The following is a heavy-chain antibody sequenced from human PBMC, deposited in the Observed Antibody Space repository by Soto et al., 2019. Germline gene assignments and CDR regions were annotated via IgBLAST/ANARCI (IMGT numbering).Heavy chain of an antibody. D-gene: IGHD1-26*01. J-gene: IGHJ6*02. CDR2: VSANGDST. CDR3: ARGDRGGSGSPASYYLSGVDV. CDR1: GFTFSDYA. V-gene: IGHV3-23*01. Sequence: EVQVLESGGDLVQPGGSLRLYCAASGFTFSDYAMTWVRQAPGKGLDWVSSVSANGDSTYYADSVKGRFTISRDNSNNTLLLQMNSLRDEDTALFYCARGDRGGSGSPASYYLSGVDVWGQGTTVTVSS.